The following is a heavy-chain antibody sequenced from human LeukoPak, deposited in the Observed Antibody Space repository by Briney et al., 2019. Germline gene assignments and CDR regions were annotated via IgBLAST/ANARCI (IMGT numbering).Heavy chain of an antibody. Sequence: PGGSLRLSCTASGFTYGDYGMSWFRQAPGKGLEWVGFIRSKAYGGTTEYAASVKGRFTISRDDSKSIACLQMNSLKTEDTAVYYCTRDADGDYEVVDYWGQGTLVTVSS. CDR3: TRDADGDYEVVDY. CDR1: GFTYGDYG. V-gene: IGHV3-49*03. D-gene: IGHD4-17*01. J-gene: IGHJ4*02. CDR2: IRSKAYGGTT.